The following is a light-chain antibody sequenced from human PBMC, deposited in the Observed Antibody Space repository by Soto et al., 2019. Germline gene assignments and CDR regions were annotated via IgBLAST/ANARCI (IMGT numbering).Light chain of an antibody. CDR1: QRISTW. CDR2: DAS. V-gene: IGKV1-5*01. Sequence: DIQLTQSPSTLSASVGDSVTITCRASQRISTWLAWYQQKPGKAPKLLIYDASTLESGVPSRFSGSGSGTEFTLTISSLQPDDFATYHCQQFESYSFGQGTKVEMK. CDR3: QQFESYS. J-gene: IGKJ2*01.